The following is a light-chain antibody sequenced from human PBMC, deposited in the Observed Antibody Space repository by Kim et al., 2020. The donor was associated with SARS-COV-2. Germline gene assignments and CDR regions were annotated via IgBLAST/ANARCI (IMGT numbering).Light chain of an antibody. J-gene: IGLJ3*02. CDR2: VNRDGSH. Sequence: ASVQLTCSMSRGHSSYAIAWHQRQPGKGPRFLMKVNRDGSHIKGDGIPDRFSGSTSGAERYLTISSLQPEDEADYYCQTWDTGIRVFGGGTQLTVL. CDR1: RGHSSYA. CDR3: QTWDTGIRV. V-gene: IGLV4-69*01.